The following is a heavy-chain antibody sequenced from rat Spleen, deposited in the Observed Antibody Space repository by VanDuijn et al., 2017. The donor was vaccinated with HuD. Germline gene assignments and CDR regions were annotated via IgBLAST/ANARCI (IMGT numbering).Heavy chain of an antibody. Sequence: EVQLVESGGGLVQPGRSLKLSCAASGFTFSDYYMAWVRQAPTKGLEWVATISHDGSSTYYRDPEKVRFTISRDNAKSTRYLQMDRLRSEDTATYYCTRFYYSNWFAYWGKGVMVTVSS. CDR2: ISHDGSST. CDR1: GFTFSDYY. V-gene: IGHV5-7*01. J-gene: IGHJ2*01. D-gene: IGHD1-8*01. CDR3: TRFYYSNWFAY.